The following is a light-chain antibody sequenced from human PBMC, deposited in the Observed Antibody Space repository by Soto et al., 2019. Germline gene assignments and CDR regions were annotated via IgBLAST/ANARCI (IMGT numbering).Light chain of an antibody. J-gene: IGKJ4*01. CDR3: QQSFTTPLT. Sequence: DIQMTQSPSSLSASVGDRVTITCRASQNIGRFLNWHQQKPGKAPNVLINVASTLRSGVPSRFSGSGSVTDFNLTINSLQPEDFATYFCQQSFTTPLTFGGGTKVDIK. CDR1: QNIGRF. CDR2: VAS. V-gene: IGKV1-39*01.